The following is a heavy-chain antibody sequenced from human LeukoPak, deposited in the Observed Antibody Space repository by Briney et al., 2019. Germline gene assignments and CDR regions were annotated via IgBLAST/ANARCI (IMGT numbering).Heavy chain of an antibody. CDR1: GFTFSSYA. Sequence: PGRSLRLSCAASGFTFSSYALHWVRQAPGKGLEWVSAISGSGSTTYYADSVKGRFTISRDNSKNTLYLQMNSLRAEDTAVYYCAKYPYYYDSSGYFSSGAFDIWGQGTMVTVSS. D-gene: IGHD3-22*01. J-gene: IGHJ3*02. V-gene: IGHV3-23*01. CDR2: ISGSGSTT. CDR3: AKYPYYYDSSGYFSSGAFDI.